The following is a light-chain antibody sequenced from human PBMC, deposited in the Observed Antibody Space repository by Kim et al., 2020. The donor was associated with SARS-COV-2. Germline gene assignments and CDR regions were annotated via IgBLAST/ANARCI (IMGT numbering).Light chain of an antibody. J-gene: IGLJ3*02. CDR1: SSDVGGYNY. Sequence: GQSLTISCTRTSSDVGGYNYVSWYQQHPGKAPKLMIYDVSKRPSGVSNRFSGSKSGKTASLTISGLQAEDEADYYCSSYTSSSTWVFGGGTQLTVL. V-gene: IGLV2-14*04. CDR2: DVS. CDR3: SSYTSSSTWV.